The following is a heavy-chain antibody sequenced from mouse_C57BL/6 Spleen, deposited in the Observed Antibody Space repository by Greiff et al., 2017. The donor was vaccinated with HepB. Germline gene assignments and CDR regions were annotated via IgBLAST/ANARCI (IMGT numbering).Heavy chain of an antibody. J-gene: IGHJ4*01. Sequence: QVQLQQSGPDLVSPGASVKISCKASGYTFPSSRMHWVNQRPGQGLDWIGYINPIGGYTKYNQNFKDKPTLTADKSTSTASMQLSSLTSEDSAVYYCARPGAAAMDYWGQGTSVTVSS. V-gene: IGHV1-4*01. CDR3: ARPGAAAMDY. CDR2: INPIGGYT. CDR1: GYTFPSSR.